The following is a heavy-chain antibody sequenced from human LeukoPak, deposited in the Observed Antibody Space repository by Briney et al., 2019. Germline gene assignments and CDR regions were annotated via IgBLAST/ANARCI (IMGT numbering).Heavy chain of an antibody. D-gene: IGHD3-22*01. CDR2: ISSSSSYI. Sequence: GGSLRLSCAASGFTFSSYNMNWVRQAPGKGLEWVSSISSSSSYIYYADSVKGRFTISRDNAKNSLYLQMNSLRAEDTAVYYCARDSIGGYDSSGYVYWGQGTLVTVSS. V-gene: IGHV3-21*01. CDR1: GFTFSSYN. CDR3: ARDSIGGYDSSGYVY. J-gene: IGHJ4*02.